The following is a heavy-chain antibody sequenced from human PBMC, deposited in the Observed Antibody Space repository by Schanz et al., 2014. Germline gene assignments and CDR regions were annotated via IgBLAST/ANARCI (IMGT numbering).Heavy chain of an antibody. J-gene: IGHJ6*02. D-gene: IGHD3-16*01. CDR2: IIPIVDIT. Sequence: QVQLVQSGAEVRKPGSSVRVSCKASGGTFTSYAFSWVRQAPGQGLEWIGRIIPIVDITNYAQKFLGRVTITADKSTSTAYMELKSLRSADTAVYYCATIGVNDYWRFGLDLWGQGTTVTVSS. CDR3: ATIGVNDYWRFGLDL. V-gene: IGHV1-69*04. CDR1: GGTFTSYA.